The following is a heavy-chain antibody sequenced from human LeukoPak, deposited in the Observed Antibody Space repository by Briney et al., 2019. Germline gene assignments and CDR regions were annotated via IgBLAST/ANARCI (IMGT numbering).Heavy chain of an antibody. CDR1: GFTFSNYA. J-gene: IGHJ4*02. CDR3: AKGLTGGY. Sequence: PGGSLRLTCAASGFTFSNYAMNWVRQAPGKGLEWVSSIVGSGGSTYFADSVKGRFTISRDNSKNTLYLQMNSLRAEDAAVYYCAKGLTGGYWGQGTLVTVSS. D-gene: IGHD7-27*01. V-gene: IGHV3-23*01. CDR2: IVGSGGST.